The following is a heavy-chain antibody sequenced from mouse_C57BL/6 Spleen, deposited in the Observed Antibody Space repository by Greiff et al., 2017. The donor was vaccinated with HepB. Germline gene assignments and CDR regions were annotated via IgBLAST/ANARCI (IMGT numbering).Heavy chain of an antibody. V-gene: IGHV1-53*01. CDR1: GYTFTSYW. CDR3: ARSGLYYYGFDY. Sequence: QVQLQQPGTELVKPGASVKLSCKASGYTFTSYWMHWVKQRPGQGLEWIGNINPSNGGTNYNEKFKSKATLTVDKSSSTAYMQLSSLTSEASAVYYCARSGLYYYGFDYWGQGTTLTVSS. J-gene: IGHJ2*01. D-gene: IGHD1-1*01. CDR2: INPSNGGT.